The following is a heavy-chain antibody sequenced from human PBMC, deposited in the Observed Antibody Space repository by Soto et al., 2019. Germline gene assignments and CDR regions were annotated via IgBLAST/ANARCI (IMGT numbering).Heavy chain of an antibody. CDR2: INTDGLS. J-gene: IGHJ6*02. CDR1: GGSISSSDYY. D-gene: IGHD2-15*01. CDR3: ARVPVAVAATEDYYGLDV. Sequence: QVQLLESGPGLVKPSQTLSLTCTVSGGSISSSDYYWSWIRQSAGGGLEWMGRINTDGLSTYSPSFKSRLTMSLDTSKNQVSLRLISVTAADTAVYFCARVPVAVAATEDYYGLDVWGQGTTVTVSS. V-gene: IGHV4-61*02.